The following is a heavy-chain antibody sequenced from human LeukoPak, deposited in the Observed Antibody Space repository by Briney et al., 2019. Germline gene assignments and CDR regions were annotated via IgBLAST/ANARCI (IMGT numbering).Heavy chain of an antibody. D-gene: IGHD2-21*02. CDR1: GGTFSSYA. CDR2: IIPIFGTA. CDR3: ARSDPQYYYYMDV. J-gene: IGHJ6*03. Sequence: SVKVSCKASGGTFSSYAICWVRQAPGQGLEWMGRIIPIFGTANYAQKFQGRVTITTDESTSTAYMELSSLRSEDTAVYYCARSDPQYYYYMDVWGKGTTVTVSS. V-gene: IGHV1-69*05.